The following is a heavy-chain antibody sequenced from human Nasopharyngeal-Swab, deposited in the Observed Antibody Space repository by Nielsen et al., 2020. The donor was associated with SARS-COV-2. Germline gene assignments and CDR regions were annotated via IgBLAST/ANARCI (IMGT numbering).Heavy chain of an antibody. CDR3: AKEGTISCFDY. V-gene: IGHV3-23*01. J-gene: IGHJ4*02. D-gene: IGHD4/OR15-4a*01. Sequence: GESLKISCAASGFTFSSYAMSWVRQAPGKGLEWVSAISGSGGSTYYADSVKGRFTIPRDNSKNTLYLQMNSLRAEDTAVYYCAKEGTISCFDYWGQGTLVTVSS. CDR1: GFTFSSYA. CDR2: ISGSGGST.